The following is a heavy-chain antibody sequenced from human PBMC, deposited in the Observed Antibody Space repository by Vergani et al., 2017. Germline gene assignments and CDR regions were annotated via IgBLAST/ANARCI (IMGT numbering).Heavy chain of an antibody. CDR2: ISSSSSYI. Sequence: EVQLVESGGGRVKLGGSLSFSCAASGFTFSSFSMNWVRRAPGKGLEWVSSISSSSSYIYYADSVKGRFTISRDNAKNSLYLQMNSLIAEDTAVYYCARDVPDPPHYYDSSGYPAFDIWGQGTMVTVSS. V-gene: IGHV3-21*01. D-gene: IGHD3-22*01. CDR1: GFTFSSFS. CDR3: ARDVPDPPHYYDSSGYPAFDI. J-gene: IGHJ3*02.